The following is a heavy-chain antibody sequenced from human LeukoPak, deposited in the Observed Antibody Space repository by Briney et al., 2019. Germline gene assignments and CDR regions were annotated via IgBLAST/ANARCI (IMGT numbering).Heavy chain of an antibody. CDR2: ISDGGDTT. V-gene: IGHV3-23*01. CDR3: AKTQGFFDH. Sequence: GGSLRLSCAASGFTFSSYSMNWVRQAPGKGMEWVTGISDGGDTTYDAGSVKGRFTVSRDNSKNILYLQMNSLRAEDTAIYYCAKTQGFFDHWGQGSLVTVSS. CDR1: GFTFSSYS. J-gene: IGHJ4*02.